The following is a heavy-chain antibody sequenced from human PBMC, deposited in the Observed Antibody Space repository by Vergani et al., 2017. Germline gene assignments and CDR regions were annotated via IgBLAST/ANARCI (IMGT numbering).Heavy chain of an antibody. J-gene: IGHJ4*02. CDR1: GFTFSTYA. V-gene: IGHV3-23*01. CDR2: LTGGGGST. CDR3: VKDPGSYGNFFDS. D-gene: IGHD1-26*01. Sequence: EVQLLESGGSLKQPGGSVRLSCAASGFTFSTYAMHWVRQSPGKGLEWVSALTGGGGSTYYAHSFKGRFFISRDNSRDTLYLQMNSLRPEDTATYYCVKDPGSYGNFFDSWGQGTLVTVSS.